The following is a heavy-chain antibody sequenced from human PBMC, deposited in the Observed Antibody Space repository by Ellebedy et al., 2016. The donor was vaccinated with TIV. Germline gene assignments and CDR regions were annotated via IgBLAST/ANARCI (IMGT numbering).Heavy chain of an antibody. J-gene: IGHJ3*01. D-gene: IGHD3-22*01. CDR2: IGNAGDT. Sequence: GGSLRLXXAASGFTLSLYDMYWVRQGTGKGLEWVSSIGNAGDTYYPGSVKGRFTISRENAKNSLYLQMNSLRAGDTAVYYCARRGYPDAFDVWGQGTMVTVSS. V-gene: IGHV3-13*01. CDR3: ARRGYPDAFDV. CDR1: GFTLSLYD.